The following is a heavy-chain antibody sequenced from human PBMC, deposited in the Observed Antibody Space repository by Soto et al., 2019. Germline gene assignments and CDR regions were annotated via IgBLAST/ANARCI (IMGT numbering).Heavy chain of an antibody. CDR1: GFSLSSNGVS. V-gene: IGHV2-5*02. CDR3: EHRRAAFDY. CDR2: IFWDDDK. J-gene: IGHJ4*02. D-gene: IGHD6-25*01. Sequence: QITLKESGPTLVKPTQTLTLTCTFSGFSLSSNGVSVGWIRQPPGKALEWLALIFWDDDKRYSPSLKNRLTVTEDTSKNQVVLTITNMGPVDTATYYSEHRRAAFDYWGQGTLVTVSS.